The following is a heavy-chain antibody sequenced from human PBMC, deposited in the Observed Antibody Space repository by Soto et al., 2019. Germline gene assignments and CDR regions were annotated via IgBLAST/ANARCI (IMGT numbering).Heavy chain of an antibody. CDR2: IIPIFGTA. Sequence: SVKVSCKASGGTFSSYAISWVRQAPGQGLEWMGGIIPIFGTANYAQKFQGRVTITADESTSTAYMELSSLRSEDTAVYYCARWRADCGGDCYSPVGYWGQGTLVTVSS. D-gene: IGHD2-21*02. CDR1: GGTFSSYA. CDR3: ARWRADCGGDCYSPVGY. V-gene: IGHV1-69*13. J-gene: IGHJ4*02.